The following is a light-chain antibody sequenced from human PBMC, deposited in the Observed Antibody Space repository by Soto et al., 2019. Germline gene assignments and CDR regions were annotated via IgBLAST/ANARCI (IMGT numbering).Light chain of an antibody. CDR3: AAWDDSLSGVV. Sequence: QSVLTQPPSASGTPGQRVTISCSGSSSNIGSNYVLGYQHLPGTAPKLLIYRNNQRPSVVPDRFSGSKSGTSASLAISGLRSEDETDYYCAAWDDSLSGVVFGGGTKLTVL. V-gene: IGLV1-47*01. CDR1: SSNIGSNY. CDR2: RNN. J-gene: IGLJ2*01.